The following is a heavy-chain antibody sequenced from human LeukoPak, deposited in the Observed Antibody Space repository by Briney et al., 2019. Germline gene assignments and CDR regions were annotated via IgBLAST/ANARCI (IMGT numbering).Heavy chain of an antibody. CDR2: IRYDGSNK. V-gene: IGHV3-30*02. Sequence: GGSLRLSCAASGFTFSSYGMHWVRQAPGKGLEWVAFIRYDGSNKYYADSVKGRFTISRDNSKNTLYLQMNSLRAEDTAVYYCARVAGLEDYYDSSGYYVYWGQGTLVTVSS. CDR1: GFTFSSYG. D-gene: IGHD3-22*01. J-gene: IGHJ4*02. CDR3: ARVAGLEDYYDSSGYYVY.